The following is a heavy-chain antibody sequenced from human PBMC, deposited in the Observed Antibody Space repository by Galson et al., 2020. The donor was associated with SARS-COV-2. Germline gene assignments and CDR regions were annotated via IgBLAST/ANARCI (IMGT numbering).Heavy chain of an antibody. D-gene: IGHD3-10*01. CDR2: IYFRGTT. CDR3: ARDPDLALSGSGSPFNWYFDL. CDR1: GVSISSGSSY. V-gene: IGHV4-31*03. Sequence: SETLSLTCTVSGVSISSGSSYWSWIRQFPGKGLEWIGYIYFRGTTYYKPSLKSRVTISIDTSKNQFSLKMTSVTAADTAVYYCARDPDLALSGSGSPFNWYFDLWGRGTLFTVSS. J-gene: IGHJ2*01.